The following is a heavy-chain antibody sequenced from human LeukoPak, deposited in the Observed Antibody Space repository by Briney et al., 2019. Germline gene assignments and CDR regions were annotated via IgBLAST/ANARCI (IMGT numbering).Heavy chain of an antibody. Sequence: SETLSLTCTVSGGSISSYYWSWIRQPAGKGLEWIGRIYTSGSTNYNPSLKSRVTMSVDTSKNQFSLKLSSVTAADTGVYYCARVISLRIGYLQQPVRHHMDVWGKGTTVIVSS. J-gene: IGHJ6*03. CDR3: ARVISLRIGYLQQPVRHHMDV. CDR1: GGSISSYY. V-gene: IGHV4-4*07. CDR2: IYTSGST. D-gene: IGHD3-22*01.